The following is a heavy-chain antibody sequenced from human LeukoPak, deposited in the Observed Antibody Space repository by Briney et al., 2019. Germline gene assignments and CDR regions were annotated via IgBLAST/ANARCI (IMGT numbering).Heavy chain of an antibody. D-gene: IGHD3-10*01. CDR3: ARRTYYYGSGIDY. V-gene: IGHV4-59*12. J-gene: IGHJ4*02. CDR1: GGSISNYY. CDR2: IHYSGST. Sequence: PSETLSLTCSVSGGSISNYYWSWIRQPPGKGLEWIGYIHYSGSTNYNSSLKSRVTISVDTSKNQFSLKLSSVTAADTAVYYCARRTYYYGSGIDYWGQGTLVTVSS.